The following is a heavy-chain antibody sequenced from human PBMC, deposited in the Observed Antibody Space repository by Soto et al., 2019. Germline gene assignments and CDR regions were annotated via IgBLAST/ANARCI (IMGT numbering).Heavy chain of an antibody. CDR3: AKGRGNYWAIDS. CDR1: GFTFSSYG. D-gene: IGHD1-7*01. V-gene: IGHV3-30*18. Sequence: QVQLVESGGGVVQPGRSLRLSCAASGFTFSSYGMHWVCQAPGKGLEWVAVILSDGNNKFYADSVKGRFTISRDNSKNTLYLQMDSLRVEDTAVYYCAKGRGNYWAIDSWGQGTLVTVSS. CDR2: ILSDGNNK. J-gene: IGHJ4*02.